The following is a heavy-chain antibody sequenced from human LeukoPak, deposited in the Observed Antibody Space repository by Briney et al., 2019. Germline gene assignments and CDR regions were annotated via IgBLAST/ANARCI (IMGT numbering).Heavy chain of an antibody. J-gene: IGHJ6*03. CDR2: IYYTGIT. CDR1: SGSISSSSDN. D-gene: IGHD4-23*01. CDR3: ARQGRATVVMYMDD. V-gene: IGHV4-39*01. Sequence: SSETLSLTCSVSSGSISSSSDNWGWIRQPPGKGLEWIGSIYYTGITYYNPSLMSRVTMSVDTSKNQFSLRLTSVTAADTDMYYCARQGRATVVMYMDDWGKGTTVTVSS.